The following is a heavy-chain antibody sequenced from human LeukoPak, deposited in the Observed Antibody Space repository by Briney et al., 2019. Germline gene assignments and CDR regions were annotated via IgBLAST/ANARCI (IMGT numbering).Heavy chain of an antibody. D-gene: IGHD3-22*01. CDR3: ARLDNSGYYFIDY. Sequence: PSETLSLTCTVSGGSISSRHCYWGWIRQPPGKGLEWIGSIFYSGSTYYNPSLKSRVTISVDTSKNQFSLKLTSVTAADTAVYYCARLDNSGYYFIDYWGQGTLVIVSS. CDR2: IFYSGST. J-gene: IGHJ4*02. V-gene: IGHV4-39*01. CDR1: GGSISSRHCY.